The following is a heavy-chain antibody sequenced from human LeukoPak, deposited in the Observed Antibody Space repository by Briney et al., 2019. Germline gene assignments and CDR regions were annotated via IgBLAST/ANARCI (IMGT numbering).Heavy chain of an antibody. CDR1: GGSISSSSYY. V-gene: IGHV4-39*07. Sequence: SETLSLTCTVSGGSISSSSYYWGWIRQPPGKGLEWIGSIYYSGSTYYNPSLKSQVTISVDTSKNQFSLKLSSVTAADTAVYYCARVKFIVVVPAALDWFDPWGQGTLVTVSS. CDR2: IYYSGST. J-gene: IGHJ5*02. CDR3: ARVKFIVVVPAALDWFDP. D-gene: IGHD2-2*01.